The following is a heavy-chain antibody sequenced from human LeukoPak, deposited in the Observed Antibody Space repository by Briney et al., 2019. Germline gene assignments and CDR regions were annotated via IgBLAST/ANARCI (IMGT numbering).Heavy chain of an antibody. CDR3: ARALAVAGGSPFDY. D-gene: IGHD6-19*01. J-gene: IGHJ4*02. CDR1: GFSLTTSGVC. CDR2: IDWDDDK. Sequence: SGPTLVNPTQTLTLTCTFSGFSLTTSGVCGTWIRQPPGKALEWLARIDWDDDKYYSASLKTRLTISKDTSKNQVVLTMTNLDPVDTATFYCARALAVAGGSPFDYWGQGTLVTVSS. V-gene: IGHV2-70*11.